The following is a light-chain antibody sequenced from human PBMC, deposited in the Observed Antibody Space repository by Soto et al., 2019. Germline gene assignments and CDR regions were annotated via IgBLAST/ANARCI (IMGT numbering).Light chain of an antibody. Sequence: EIVLTQSPGTLSLSPGERATLSCRASQSVSSSYLAWYQQKPGQAPRLLTYGASSRATGIPNRFSGSGSGTDFTLTISRLELEDFEVYYCQQRSNWSFGQGTKVDIK. CDR3: QQRSNWS. CDR2: GAS. J-gene: IGKJ1*01. V-gene: IGKV3D-20*02. CDR1: QSVSSSY.